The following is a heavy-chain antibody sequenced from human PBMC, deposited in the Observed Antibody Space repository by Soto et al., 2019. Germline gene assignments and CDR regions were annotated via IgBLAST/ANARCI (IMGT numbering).Heavy chain of an antibody. CDR3: AKDPSGSGPDIAY. D-gene: IGHD3-3*01. V-gene: IGHV3-23*01. CDR1: GFTFSSGA. Sequence: GRSLILSCAASGFTFSSGAMTWFRQAPGKGLEWVSSISGSGDSTDYTASVKGRFTISRDNSKNTLYLQMNSLRAEDTAVYYCAKDPSGSGPDIAYWGQGTLVXVS. J-gene: IGHJ4*02. CDR2: ISGSGDST.